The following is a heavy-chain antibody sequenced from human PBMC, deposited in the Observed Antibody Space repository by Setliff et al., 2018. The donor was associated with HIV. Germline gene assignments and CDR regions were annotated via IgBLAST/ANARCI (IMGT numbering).Heavy chain of an antibody. CDR2: ISAYNGDT. CDR3: ASAGAWQRNALDI. CDR1: GYTFTGYA. V-gene: IGHV1-18*01. J-gene: IGHJ3*02. Sequence: SVKVSCKASGYTFTGYAISWVRQAPGQGLEWLGWISAYNGDTNYAQKVQGRVSMTIDTSTSTAYMELRSLRSEDTAVYYCASAGAWQRNALDIWGQGTMVTVSS. D-gene: IGHD5-12*01.